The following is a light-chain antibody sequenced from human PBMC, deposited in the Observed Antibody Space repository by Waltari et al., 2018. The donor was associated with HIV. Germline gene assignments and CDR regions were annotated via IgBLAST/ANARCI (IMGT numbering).Light chain of an antibody. CDR3: QQFGTSPRT. J-gene: IGKJ1*01. CDR2: GES. V-gene: IGKV3-20*01. CDR1: KSGITNK. Sequence: SSRASKSGITNKVGWCQQKPCQAPRLLSYGESSRATGIPDRFSGTGSGTDVTLSISRLEPEDFAVYYCQQFGTSPRTFGQGTKVEIK.